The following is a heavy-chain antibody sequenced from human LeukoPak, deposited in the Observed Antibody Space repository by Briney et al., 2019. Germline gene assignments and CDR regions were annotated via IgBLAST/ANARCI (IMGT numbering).Heavy chain of an antibody. D-gene: IGHD7-27*01. Sequence: PGGSLRLSCAASGFIFSNYGMHRVRQAPGKGLEWVAYTRNDGGNKYYADSVKGRFTLSRDNSKNTVDLQMNSLRAEDTALYHCVRDYNWGTDYWGQGTLVTVSS. V-gene: IGHV3-30*02. CDR3: VRDYNWGTDY. J-gene: IGHJ4*02. CDR1: GFIFSNYG. CDR2: TRNDGGNK.